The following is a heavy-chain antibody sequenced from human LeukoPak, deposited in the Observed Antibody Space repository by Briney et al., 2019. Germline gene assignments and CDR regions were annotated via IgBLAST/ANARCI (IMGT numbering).Heavy chain of an antibody. Sequence: ASVKVSCKASGYTFTGQLIHWLRQAPGRGLEWMGWIDPPSGVPHYAQKFQDTVTMTRDTSIGTAYMEVRRLKSDDTAVYYCARSGFSTGFYLDFWGQGTLISVSS. CDR3: ARSGFSTGFYLDF. CDR1: GYTFTGQL. J-gene: IGHJ4*02. V-gene: IGHV1-2*02. CDR2: IDPPSGVP. D-gene: IGHD2-8*02.